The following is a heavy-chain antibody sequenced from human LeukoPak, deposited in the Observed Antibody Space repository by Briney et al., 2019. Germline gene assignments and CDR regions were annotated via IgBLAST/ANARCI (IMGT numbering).Heavy chain of an antibody. D-gene: IGHD3-10*01. Sequence: GGSLRLSCAASGFTFSSYAMSWVRQAPGKGLEWVATIKQDGSQKYYVDSVKGRFTISRDNAKKSLYLQMNSLRAEDTAVYHCATYDSGSGGLDYWGQGTLVTVSS. CDR3: ATYDSGSGGLDY. CDR1: GFTFSSYA. CDR2: IKQDGSQK. V-gene: IGHV3-7*01. J-gene: IGHJ4*02.